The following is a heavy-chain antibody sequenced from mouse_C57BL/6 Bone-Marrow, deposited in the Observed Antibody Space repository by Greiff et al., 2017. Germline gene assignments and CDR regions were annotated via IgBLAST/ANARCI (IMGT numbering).Heavy chain of an antibody. D-gene: IGHD1-1*01. J-gene: IGHJ2*01. V-gene: IGHV1-54*01. Sequence: VQLQQSGAELVRPGTSVKVSCKASGYAFTNYLIEWVKQRPGQGLEWIGVINPGSGGTNHNEKFKGKATLTADKSSSTAYMQLSSLTSEDSAVYFCARSGYYYGSSPVYFDYWGQGTTLTVSS. CDR1: GYAFTNYL. CDR3: ARSGYYYGSSPVYFDY. CDR2: INPGSGGT.